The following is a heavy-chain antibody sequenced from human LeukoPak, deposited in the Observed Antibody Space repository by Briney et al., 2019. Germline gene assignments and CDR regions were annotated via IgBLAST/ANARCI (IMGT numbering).Heavy chain of an antibody. J-gene: IGHJ6*03. V-gene: IGHV4-34*01. D-gene: IGHD1-7*01. Sequence: KPSETLSLTCAVYGGSFSGYYWSWLRQPPGKGLEWIGEINHSGSTNYNPSLKSRVTISVDTTKNQFSLKLSSVTAADTAVYYCARGRNNWNYFPTYYYYMDVWGKGTTVTVSS. CDR2: INHSGST. CDR1: GGSFSGYY. CDR3: ARGRNNWNYFPTYYYYMDV.